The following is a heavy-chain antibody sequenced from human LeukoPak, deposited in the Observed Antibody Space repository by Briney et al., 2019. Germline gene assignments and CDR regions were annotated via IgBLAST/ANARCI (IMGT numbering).Heavy chain of an antibody. CDR1: GYTFTSYY. J-gene: IGHJ4*02. Sequence: GASVKVSCKASGYTFTSYYMHWVRQAPGQGLEWMGIINPSGGSTSYAQKFQGRVTMTRDTSISTAYMGLSRLRSDDTAVYYCARETNIPFDYWGQGTLVTVSS. CDR3: ARETNIPFDY. CDR2: INPSGGST. V-gene: IGHV1-46*01. D-gene: IGHD2/OR15-2a*01.